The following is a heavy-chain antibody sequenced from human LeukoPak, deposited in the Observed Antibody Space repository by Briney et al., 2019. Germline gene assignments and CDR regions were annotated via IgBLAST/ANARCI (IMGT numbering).Heavy chain of an antibody. CDR1: GYTFTSYY. CDR2: INPSGGST. CDR3: ARGSSRWALYYYGMDV. D-gene: IGHD6-13*01. J-gene: IGHJ6*02. Sequence: GASVKVSCKASGYTFTSYYMHWVRQAPGQGLEWMGIINPSGGSTSYAQKFQGRVTMTTDTSTSTAYMELRSLRSDDTAVYYCARGSSRWALYYYGMDVWGQGTTVTVSS. V-gene: IGHV1-46*01.